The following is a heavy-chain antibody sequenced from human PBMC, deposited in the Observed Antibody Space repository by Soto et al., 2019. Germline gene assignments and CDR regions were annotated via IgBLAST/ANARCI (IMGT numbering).Heavy chain of an antibody. CDR2: ISRSGST. D-gene: IGHD3-3*01. CDR3: AKLTGYDFDGTIFDI. J-gene: IGHJ3*02. CDR1: GFTFSGYA. Sequence: GGSLRLSCAASGFTFSGYAMSWVRQAPGKGLEWVSAISRSGSTYYPDSVKGRFTISRDNSKNTVFLQMNSLRVEDTAIYYCAKLTGYDFDGTIFDIWGQGTMVTVSS. V-gene: IGHV3-23*01.